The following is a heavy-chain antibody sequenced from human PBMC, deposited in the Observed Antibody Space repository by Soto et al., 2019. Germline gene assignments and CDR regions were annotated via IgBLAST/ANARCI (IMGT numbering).Heavy chain of an antibody. V-gene: IGHV4-34*01. Sequence: SETLSLTCAVYGGSFSGYYWSWIRQPPGKGLEWIGEINHSGGTNYNPSLKSRVTISVDTSKNQFSLKLSSVTAADTAVYYCARGALTEPIDYWGQGTLVTVSS. CDR3: ARGALTEPIDY. J-gene: IGHJ4*02. CDR1: GGSFSGYY. CDR2: INHSGGT.